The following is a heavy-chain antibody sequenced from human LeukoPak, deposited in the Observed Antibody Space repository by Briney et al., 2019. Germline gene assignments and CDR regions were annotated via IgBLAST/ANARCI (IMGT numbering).Heavy chain of an antibody. Sequence: PGGSLRLSCAASGFTFDDYAMHWVRQAPGKGLEWVSGISWSSGSIGYADSVKGRFTISRDNAKNSLYLQMNSLRAEDTALYYCAKSRIGQQWPGGYFDYWGQGTLVTVSS. CDR2: ISWSSGSI. D-gene: IGHD6-19*01. CDR3: AKSRIGQQWPGGYFDY. V-gene: IGHV3-9*01. CDR1: GFTFDDYA. J-gene: IGHJ4*02.